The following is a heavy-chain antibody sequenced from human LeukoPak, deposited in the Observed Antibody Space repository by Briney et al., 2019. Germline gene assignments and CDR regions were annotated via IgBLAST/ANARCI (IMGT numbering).Heavy chain of an antibody. CDR1: GYTFTSYD. CDR2: MNPNSGNT. D-gene: IGHD1-26*01. V-gene: IGHV1-8*01. Sequence: EASVKVSCKASGYTFTSYDISWVRQATGQGLEWMGWMNPNSGNTGYAQKFQGRVTMTRNTPISTAYMELSSLRSEDTAVYYCARLSRSDGAFDIWGQGTMVTVSS. J-gene: IGHJ3*02. CDR3: ARLSRSDGAFDI.